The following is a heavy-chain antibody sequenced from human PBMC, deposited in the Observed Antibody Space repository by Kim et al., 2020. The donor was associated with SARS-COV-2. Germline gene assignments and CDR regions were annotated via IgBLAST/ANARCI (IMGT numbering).Heavy chain of an antibody. Sequence: GGSLRLSCAASGFTLSTYWMSWVRQAPGKGLEWVASIKQDGTEKYHVDSVKGRFTISRDNAKNSLYLQMNSLRAEDTAMYYCARETGTWYIHYFDYWGQGYLVTVSA. CDR3: ARETGTWYIHYFDY. J-gene: IGHJ4*02. V-gene: IGHV3-7*01. CDR1: GFTLSTYW. CDR2: IKQDGTEK. D-gene: IGHD6-13*01.